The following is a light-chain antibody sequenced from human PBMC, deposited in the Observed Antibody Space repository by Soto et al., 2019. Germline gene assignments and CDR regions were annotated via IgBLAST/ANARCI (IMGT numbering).Light chain of an antibody. CDR3: QQYGSSPIT. V-gene: IGKV3-20*01. CDR2: AAS. Sequence: EIVLTQSPGTLSLSPGERATRFCRASQSVSTNYLAWYQQRPGQAPTLLIYAASNRATGIPDRFSGTVSRTDFTLTISRLEPEDFAVYYCQQYGSSPITFGQGTRLEI. J-gene: IGKJ5*01. CDR1: QSVSTNY.